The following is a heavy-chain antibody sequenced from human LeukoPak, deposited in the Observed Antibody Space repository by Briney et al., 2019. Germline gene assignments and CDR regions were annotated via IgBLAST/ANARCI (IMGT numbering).Heavy chain of an antibody. CDR1: GITLSNYG. D-gene: IGHD3-22*01. CDR3: ARRGVVIRVILVGFHKDAYYFDS. V-gene: IGHV3-23*01. Sequence: GGSLRLSSAVSGITLSNYGMSWVRQPPGKGLEWVTGISGIGGQTTYADSGKGRFTISRDNPKNTPYLQRTCLIVEDSAVYFCARRGVVIRVILVGFHKDAYYFDSWGQGGLVTVSS. CDR2: ISGIGGQT. J-gene: IGHJ4*02.